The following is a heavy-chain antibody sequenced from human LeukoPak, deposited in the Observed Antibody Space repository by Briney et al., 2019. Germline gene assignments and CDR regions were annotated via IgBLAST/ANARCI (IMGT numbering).Heavy chain of an antibody. CDR2: IYYSGSL. CDR1: GDSISGYY. Sequence: SETLSLTCTVSGDSISGYYWSWIRQSPGKGLEWIGNIYYSGSLNYNPSLKSRVSISLDMSKNQFSLRLNSVTAADTAVYYCARGGSYFGYWGQGTLVTVSS. J-gene: IGHJ4*02. V-gene: IGHV4-59*01. D-gene: IGHD1-26*01. CDR3: ARGGSYFGY.